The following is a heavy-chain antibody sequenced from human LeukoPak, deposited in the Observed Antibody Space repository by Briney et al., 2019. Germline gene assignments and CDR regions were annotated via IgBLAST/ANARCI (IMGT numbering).Heavy chain of an antibody. Sequence: ASVKVSCKASGYTFTGYYMHWVRQPPGQGLEWMGRINPNSGGTNYAQKFQGRVTMTRDTSISTAYMELSRLRSDDTAVYYCASTPLGYYGPGSYLGYFDYWGQGTLVTVSS. V-gene: IGHV1-2*06. CDR2: INPNSGGT. CDR1: GYTFTGYY. J-gene: IGHJ4*02. CDR3: ASTPLGYYGPGSYLGYFDY. D-gene: IGHD3-10*01.